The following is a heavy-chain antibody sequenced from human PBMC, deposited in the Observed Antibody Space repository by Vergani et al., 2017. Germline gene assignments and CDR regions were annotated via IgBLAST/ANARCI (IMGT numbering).Heavy chain of an antibody. D-gene: IGHD3-10*01. J-gene: IGHJ4*02. CDR3: ARGSCLGGSCYKPLFDY. CDR2: IHTSGST. Sequence: QVQLQESGPGLVKPSPTLSLTCTVSGGSINSHNYYWVWIRQPAGKGLEWIGRIHTSGSTNYNPSLRSRVTMSEDTSKNQFSLNLTSVTAGDTAVYFCARGSCLGGSCYKPLFDYWGQGSLVTVSS. V-gene: IGHV4-61*02. CDR1: GGSINSHNYY.